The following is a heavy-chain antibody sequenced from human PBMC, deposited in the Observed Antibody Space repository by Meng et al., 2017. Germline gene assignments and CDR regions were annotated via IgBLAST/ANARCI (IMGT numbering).Heavy chain of an antibody. V-gene: IGHV4-34*01. Sequence: QLQAWGAGPLYSSESLSLPCAGYGGSFSGYYWSWIRQPPGKGLEWIGEINHSGSTNYNPSLKSRVTMSLDTSKNQFSLRLSSVTAADTAVYYCARSHSVTIVAFDYWGQGTLVTVSS. D-gene: IGHD4-17*01. CDR1: GGSFSGYY. CDR2: INHSGST. CDR3: ARSHSVTIVAFDY. J-gene: IGHJ4*02.